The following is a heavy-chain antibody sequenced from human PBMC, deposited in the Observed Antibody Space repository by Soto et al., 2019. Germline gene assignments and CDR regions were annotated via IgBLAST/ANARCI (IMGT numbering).Heavy chain of an antibody. Sequence: GGSLRLSCAASGFTFDDYAMHWVRQAPGKGLEWVSLISGDGGSTYYADSVKGRFTISRDNSKNSLYLQMNRLRTEDTALYYCANSHSPGYSSGWAAFDIWGQGTMVTVSS. CDR1: GFTFDDYA. CDR2: ISGDGGST. V-gene: IGHV3-43*02. J-gene: IGHJ3*02. D-gene: IGHD6-19*01. CDR3: ANSHSPGYSSGWAAFDI.